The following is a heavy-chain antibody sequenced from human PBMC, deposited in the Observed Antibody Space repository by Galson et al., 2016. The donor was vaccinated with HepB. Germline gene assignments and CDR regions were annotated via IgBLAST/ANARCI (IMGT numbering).Heavy chain of an antibody. CDR2: INSDGTNT. J-gene: IGHJ4*02. Sequence: SLRLSCAASGFTFSNYWMHWVRQAPGKGLVWVSRINSDGTNTRHADSVTGRVTISRDNAKNTLYLQMNSLRAEDTATYYCARGLLEISTTTAGYWGQGTLVTVSS. CDR3: ARGLLEISTTTAGY. D-gene: IGHD5-24*01. V-gene: IGHV3-74*01. CDR1: GFTFSNYW.